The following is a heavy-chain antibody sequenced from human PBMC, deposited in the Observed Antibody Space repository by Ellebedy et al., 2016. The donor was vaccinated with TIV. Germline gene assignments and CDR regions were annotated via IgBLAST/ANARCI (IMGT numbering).Heavy chain of an antibody. Sequence: GESLKISXAASGFAFSRCAMHCVRQNPGKGLEWVATISYHGRNKFYADAVKGRFSISRDNSMNTLYLQANSLRAEDTAVYYCARDSWGGSFLVANYFDSWGQGTLVSVSS. CDR1: GFAFSRCA. V-gene: IGHV3-30*04. CDR2: ISYHGRNK. CDR3: ARDSWGGSFLVANYFDS. D-gene: IGHD2-15*01. J-gene: IGHJ4*02.